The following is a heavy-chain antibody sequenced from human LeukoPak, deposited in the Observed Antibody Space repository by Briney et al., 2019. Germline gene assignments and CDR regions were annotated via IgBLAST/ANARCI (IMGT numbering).Heavy chain of an antibody. Sequence: SETLSLTCTVSGGSISSYYWSWIRQPPGKGLEWIGYIYYSGSTNYNPSLKSRVTISVDTSKNQFSLKLSSVTAADTAVYCCARDLSGVFDIWGQGTMVTVSS. J-gene: IGHJ3*02. CDR2: IYYSGST. CDR3: ARDLSGVFDI. CDR1: GGSISSYY. V-gene: IGHV4-59*01. D-gene: IGHD3-10*01.